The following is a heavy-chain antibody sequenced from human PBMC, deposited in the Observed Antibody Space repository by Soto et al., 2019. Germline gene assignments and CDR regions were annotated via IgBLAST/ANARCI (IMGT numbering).Heavy chain of an antibody. Sequence: SVKVSCKASGGTFSSYAISWVRQAPGQGLEWIGWIVVGSGHTNYAQKFQERVTITRDMSTSTAYMELSSLRSEDTAVYYCARGCDYYGSGTSPQSWFDPWGQGTLVTVSS. D-gene: IGHD3-10*01. CDR3: ARGCDYYGSGTSPQSWFDP. CDR2: IVVGSGHT. CDR1: GGTFSSYA. V-gene: IGHV1-58*02. J-gene: IGHJ5*02.